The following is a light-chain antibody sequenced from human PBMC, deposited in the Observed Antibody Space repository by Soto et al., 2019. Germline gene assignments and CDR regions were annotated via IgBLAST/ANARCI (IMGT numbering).Light chain of an antibody. V-gene: IGLV2-14*01. J-gene: IGLJ1*01. Sequence: QSVLTQPASVSGSAGQSITISCSGTMRDVGAYNLVSWYQQHPGTAPKLIIYEVRNRPSGISSRFSGSRSGNTASLTISGLQAEDEADYFCCSYAGGYTYLFGTGTKLTVL. CDR2: EVR. CDR1: MRDVGAYNL. CDR3: CSYAGGYTYL.